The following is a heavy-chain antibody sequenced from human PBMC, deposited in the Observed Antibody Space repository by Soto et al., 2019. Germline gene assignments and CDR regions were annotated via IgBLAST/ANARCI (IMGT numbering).Heavy chain of an antibody. CDR2: SSSSSIYI. CDR1: GFTFSSYL. D-gene: IGHD1-26*01. CDR3: ARERATVGYYAMDV. V-gene: IGHV3-21*01. J-gene: IGHJ6*02. Sequence: GGSLRLSCAASGFTFSSYLLPCVRQAPWKGLDWFSSSSSSSIYIYYADSVKGRFTISIDNANNSLYLQMNSLRAEDTAVYYCARERATVGYYAMDVGGQGTTVTVSS.